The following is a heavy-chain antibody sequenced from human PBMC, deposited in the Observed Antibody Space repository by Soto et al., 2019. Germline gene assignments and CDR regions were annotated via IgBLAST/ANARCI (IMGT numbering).Heavy chain of an antibody. V-gene: IGHV3-74*01. CDR3: VKGSWGDY. J-gene: IGHJ4*02. CDR1: GFTFSSYW. CDR2: INIDGSST. D-gene: IGHD3-16*01. Sequence: GGSLRLSCAASGFTFSSYWMHWVRQAPGKGLVWVSRINIDGSSTSYADSVKGRFTISRDNAKNTLYLQMNSLRADDTAIYYCVKGSWGDYWGQGTLVTVSS.